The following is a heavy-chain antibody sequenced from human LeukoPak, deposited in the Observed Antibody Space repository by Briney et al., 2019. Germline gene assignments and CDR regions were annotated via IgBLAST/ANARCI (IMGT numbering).Heavy chain of an antibody. CDR2: ITGSGSGI. J-gene: IGHJ4*02. D-gene: IGHD3-9*01. Sequence: GGSLRLSCAASGFTFSNYAMSWVRQAPGKGLEWVSAITGSGSGIYYADSMKSRFTISSDNSKNTLYLQINSLRAEDTAVYYCAKWGDYDVLTGYYVSDYWGQGTLVTVSS. CDR1: GFTFSNYA. CDR3: AKWGDYDVLTGYYVSDY. V-gene: IGHV3-23*01.